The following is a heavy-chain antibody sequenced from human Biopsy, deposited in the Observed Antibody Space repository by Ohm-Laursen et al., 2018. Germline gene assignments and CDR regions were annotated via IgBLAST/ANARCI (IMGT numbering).Heavy chain of an antibody. CDR3: ARERQFRFLEGAFDY. D-gene: IGHD3-3*01. Sequence: SAPLSLTCTVPRRSISDDYWNWIPQPPGKGLQVIGYISSGGRAKYNPSLKSRLTISLDTSKNQLSLRLSSVTAADSAIYYCARERQFRFLEGAFDYWGQGILVTVSS. V-gene: IGHV4-59*01. J-gene: IGHJ4*02. CDR1: RRSISDDY. CDR2: ISSGGRA.